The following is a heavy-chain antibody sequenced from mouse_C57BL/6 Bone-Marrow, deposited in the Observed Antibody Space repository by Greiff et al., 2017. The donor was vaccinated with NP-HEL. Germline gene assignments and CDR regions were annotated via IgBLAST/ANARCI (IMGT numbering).Heavy chain of an antibody. CDR2: IYPGSGST. Sequence: SGPELVKPGASVKLSCKASGYTFTDYYINWVKQRPGQGLEWIGWIYPGSGSTYYNEKFKGKATLTADKTSSTAYMMLSSLTSEDSAVYFCTRDCCSSFAYWGQGTLVTVSA. J-gene: IGHJ3*01. CDR1: GYTFTDYY. V-gene: IGHV1-75*01. CDR3: TRDCCSSFAY.